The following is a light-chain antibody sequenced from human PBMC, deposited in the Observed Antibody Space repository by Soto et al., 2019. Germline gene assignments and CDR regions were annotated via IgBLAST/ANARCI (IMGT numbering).Light chain of an antibody. CDR2: DAS. J-gene: IGKJ4*01. CDR3: QQPSNWPLT. CDR1: QSVSSL. Sequence: EIVLTQSPATLSLSPGERATLSCRASQSVSSLLAWYQQKSGQPPRLLVSDASKRATGVPARFSGSGSGTDFTLIISSLEPEDFAVYYCQQPSNWPLTFGGGTKVEIK. V-gene: IGKV3-11*01.